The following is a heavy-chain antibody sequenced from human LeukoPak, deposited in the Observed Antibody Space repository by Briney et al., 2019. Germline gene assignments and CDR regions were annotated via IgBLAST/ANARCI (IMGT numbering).Heavy chain of an antibody. J-gene: IGHJ4*02. CDR2: IHHSGST. CDR1: GGSISSSNW. CDR3: ARDREVSFDY. V-gene: IGHV4-4*02. D-gene: IGHD5-24*01. Sequence: SGTLSLTCAVSGGSISSSNWWSWVRQPPGKGLEWFGEIHHSGSTNYNPSLKSRVTISVDTSKNQFSLKLSSVTAADTAVYYCARDREVSFDYWGQGTLVTVSS.